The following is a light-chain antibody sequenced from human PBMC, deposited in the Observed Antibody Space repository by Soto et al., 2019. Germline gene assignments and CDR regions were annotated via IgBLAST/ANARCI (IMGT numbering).Light chain of an antibody. Sequence: QSALTQPASVSGFPGQSINISCTGSRSDIGVHSFVSWYQQHPTMVPKLIIYNVYRRPSGVSGRFSASKAGNTASLTISGLQADDEANYYCSAYTSAATLFGGETKVTVL. CDR2: NVY. V-gene: IGLV2-14*03. CDR1: RSDIGVHSF. J-gene: IGLJ2*01. CDR3: SAYTSAATL.